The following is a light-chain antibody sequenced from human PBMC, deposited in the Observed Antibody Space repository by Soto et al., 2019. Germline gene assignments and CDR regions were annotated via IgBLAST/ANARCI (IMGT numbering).Light chain of an antibody. CDR3: QQYGGSPYT. CDR2: GAS. V-gene: IGKV3-20*01. J-gene: IGKJ2*01. Sequence: EIVLTQSPGTLSLSPGERATLSCRASQSVRSNYLAWYQRKPGQAPRLLIYGASTRATGIPDRFSGTGSGTDFTLTIISLEPEDFAVYYCQQYGGSPYTFGQGTKLEIK. CDR1: QSVRSNY.